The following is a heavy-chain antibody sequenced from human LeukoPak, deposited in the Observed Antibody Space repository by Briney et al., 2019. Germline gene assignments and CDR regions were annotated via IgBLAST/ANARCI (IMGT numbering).Heavy chain of an antibody. Sequence: SETRSLSCAVDGGSITGFYRWLLQPPPGGLLYCFGDISHSGSTNYNPSLKSRVTISGDTSKNQFSLKLSSVTAADTAVYYCARVRVQLWLGYYYGMDVWGQGTTVTVSS. CDR3: ARVRVQLWLGYYYGMDV. D-gene: IGHD5-18*01. V-gene: IGHV4-34*01. CDR2: ISHSGST. J-gene: IGHJ6*02. CDR1: GGSITGFY.